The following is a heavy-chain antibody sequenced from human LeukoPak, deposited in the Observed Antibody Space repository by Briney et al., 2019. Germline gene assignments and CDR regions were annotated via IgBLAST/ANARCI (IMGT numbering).Heavy chain of an antibody. CDR1: GGTFSSYA. CDR3: ARGATAGRFSLRPTGAYYMDV. V-gene: IGHV1-8*02. J-gene: IGHJ6*03. D-gene: IGHD6-13*01. CDR2: MNPNSGNT. Sequence: ASVKVSCKASGGTFSSYAISWVRQATGQGLEWMGWMNPNSGNTGYAQKFQGRVTMTRNTSISTAYMELSSLRFDDTAVYYCARGATAGRFSLRPTGAYYMDVWGKGTTVTVSS.